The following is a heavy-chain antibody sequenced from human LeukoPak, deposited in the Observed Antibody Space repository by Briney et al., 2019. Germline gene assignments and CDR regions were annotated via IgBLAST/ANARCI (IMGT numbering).Heavy chain of an antibody. Sequence: ASVTISCKVSGYTFTDYYMHWVQQAPGKGLEWMGLVDPEDGETIYAEKFQGRVTITADTSTDTAYMKLSSLRSEDTAVYYCATPRVRFLEWLFNYWGQGTLVTVSS. V-gene: IGHV1-69-2*01. D-gene: IGHD3-3*01. CDR3: ATPRVRFLEWLFNY. CDR2: VDPEDGET. CDR1: GYTFTDYY. J-gene: IGHJ4*02.